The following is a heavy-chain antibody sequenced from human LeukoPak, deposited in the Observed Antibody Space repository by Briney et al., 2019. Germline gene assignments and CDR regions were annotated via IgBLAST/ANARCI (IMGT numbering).Heavy chain of an antibody. V-gene: IGHV4-59*01. D-gene: IGHD3-22*01. Sequence: PSETLSLTRTVSGGSISSYYWSWIRQPPGKGLEWIGYIYYSGSTNYNPSLKSRVTISVDTSKNQFSLKLSSVTAADTAVYYCAREGQGYYDSSGYYHDAFDIWGQGTMVTVSS. J-gene: IGHJ3*02. CDR3: AREGQGYYDSSGYYHDAFDI. CDR1: GGSISSYY. CDR2: IYYSGST.